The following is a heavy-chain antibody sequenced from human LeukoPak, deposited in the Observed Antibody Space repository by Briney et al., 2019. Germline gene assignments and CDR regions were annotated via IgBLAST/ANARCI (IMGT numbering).Heavy chain of an antibody. Sequence: PSETLSLTCAVSSYSISSGYYWGWIRQPPGKGLEWIGTVYHSGSTYYNPSLKSRVTISPDTSKNQISLRLSSVTAADTAVYYCARGRSLGIYDYWGQGTLVTVPS. CDR1: SYSISSGYY. CDR2: VYHSGST. J-gene: IGHJ4*02. D-gene: IGHD7-27*01. V-gene: IGHV4-38-2*01. CDR3: ARGRSLGIYDY.